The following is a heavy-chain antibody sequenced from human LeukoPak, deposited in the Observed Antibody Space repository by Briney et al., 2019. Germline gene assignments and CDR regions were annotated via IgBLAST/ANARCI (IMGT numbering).Heavy chain of an antibody. Sequence: GRSLRLSCAASGFTFSSYGMHWVRQATGKGLEWAAVISYDGSNKYYADSVKGRFTISRDNSKNTLYLQMNSLRAEDTAVYYCAKHRQKVATKGPFDYWGQGTLVTVSS. J-gene: IGHJ4*02. D-gene: IGHD5-12*01. CDR2: ISYDGSNK. V-gene: IGHV3-30*18. CDR3: AKHRQKVATKGPFDY. CDR1: GFTFSSYG.